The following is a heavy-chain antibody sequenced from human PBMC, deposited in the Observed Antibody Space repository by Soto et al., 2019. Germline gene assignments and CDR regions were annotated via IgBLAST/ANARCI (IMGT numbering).Heavy chain of an antibody. CDR2: INPSGGST. Sequence: ASVKVSCKASGYTFTSYYMHWVRQAPGQGLEWMGIINPSGGSTSYAQKFQGRVTMTRDTSTSTVYMEVSSLRSEDTAVYYCAATLTIYIWFDPWGQGTLVTVSS. V-gene: IGHV1-46*01. D-gene: IGHD2-21*01. CDR1: GYTFTSYY. J-gene: IGHJ5*02. CDR3: AATLTIYIWFDP.